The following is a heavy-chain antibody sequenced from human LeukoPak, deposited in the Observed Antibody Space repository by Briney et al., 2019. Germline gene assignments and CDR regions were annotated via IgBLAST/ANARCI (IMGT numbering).Heavy chain of an antibody. CDR1: GGSISSHY. CDR3: ATIKRGDIYGYFDF. V-gene: IGHV4-59*11. D-gene: IGHD5-18*01. J-gene: IGHJ4*02. CDR2: LYDSVRT. Sequence: SEALSLTCTVSGGSISSHYWSWLRQPPGKGLEWIAYLYDSVRTKDNPSLKGRVTLSADTSKNQHSLRLSSVTAADTAVYYCATIKRGDIYGYFDFWGQGILVTVSS.